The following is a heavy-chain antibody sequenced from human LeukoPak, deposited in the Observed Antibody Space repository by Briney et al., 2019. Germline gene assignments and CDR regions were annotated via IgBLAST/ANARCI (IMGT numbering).Heavy chain of an antibody. V-gene: IGHV1-2*02. CDR2: IDPNSGGT. J-gene: IGHJ6*03. Sequence: ASVKVSCKASGYTFTGYYMHWVRQAPGQGLEWMGWIDPNSGGTNYAQKFQGRVTMTRDTSISTAYMELSRLRSDDTAVYYCARRGGDYDILTGPGLYYYYYYMDVWGKGTTVTISS. D-gene: IGHD3-9*01. CDR1: GYTFTGYY. CDR3: ARRGGDYDILTGPGLYYYYYYMDV.